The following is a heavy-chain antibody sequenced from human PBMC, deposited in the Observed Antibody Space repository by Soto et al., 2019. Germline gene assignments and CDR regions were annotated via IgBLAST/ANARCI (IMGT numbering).Heavy chain of an antibody. Sequence: VQLLESGGGVVQPGRSLRLSCAASGFTFSSYGMHWVRQAPGKGLEWVAVISYDGSNKYYADSVKGRFTISRDNSKNTLYLQMNSLRAEDTAVYYCAKDSNIVVVTADAFDIWGQGTMVTVSS. J-gene: IGHJ3*02. D-gene: IGHD2-21*02. CDR2: ISYDGSNK. V-gene: IGHV3-30*18. CDR1: GFTFSSYG. CDR3: AKDSNIVVVTADAFDI.